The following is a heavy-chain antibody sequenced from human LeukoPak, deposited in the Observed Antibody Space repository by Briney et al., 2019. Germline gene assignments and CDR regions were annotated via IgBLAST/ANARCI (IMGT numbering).Heavy chain of an antibody. J-gene: IGHJ5*02. CDR3: AKDRTPDSSGYYYVREFDP. CDR2: IRYDGSNK. D-gene: IGHD3-22*01. Sequence: GGSLRLSCAASGFTFSSYGMHWVRQAPGKGLEWVAFIRYDGSNKYYADSVKGRFTISRDNSKNTLYLQMNSLRAEDTAVYYCAKDRTPDSSGYYYVREFDPWGQGTLVTVSS. V-gene: IGHV3-30*02. CDR1: GFTFSSYG.